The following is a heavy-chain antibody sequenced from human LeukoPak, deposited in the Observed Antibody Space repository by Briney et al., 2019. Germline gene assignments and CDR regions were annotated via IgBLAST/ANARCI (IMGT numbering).Heavy chain of an antibody. Sequence: ASVKVSCKASGYTFTSYGISWVRQAPGQGLEWMGWISAYNGNTNYAQKLQGRVTMTTDTSTSTAYMELRSLRSDDTAVYYCARDLMYYDFWSGIYSAGYYYYGMDVWGQGTTVTVSS. J-gene: IGHJ6*02. D-gene: IGHD3-3*01. V-gene: IGHV1-18*01. CDR3: ARDLMYYDFWSGIYSAGYYYYGMDV. CDR2: ISAYNGNT. CDR1: GYTFTSYG.